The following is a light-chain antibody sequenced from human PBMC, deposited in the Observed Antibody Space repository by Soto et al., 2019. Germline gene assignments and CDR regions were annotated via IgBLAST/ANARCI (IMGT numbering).Light chain of an antibody. CDR3: QQYNGYWT. J-gene: IGKJ1*01. CDR2: EAS. V-gene: IGKV1-5*03. Sequence: DIQMTQSPSTLSASVGDRVTITCRASQSISNSLAWYQQKPGKAPKLLMYEASSLKSGVPSRFSGSRSGTEYTLTISSLQPDDFATYYCQQYNGYWTIGQGTKVEIK. CDR1: QSISNS.